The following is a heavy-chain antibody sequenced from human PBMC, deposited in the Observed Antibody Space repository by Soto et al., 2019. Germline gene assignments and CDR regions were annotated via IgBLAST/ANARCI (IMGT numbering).Heavy chain of an antibody. CDR3: AKVVLPAPPLDP. V-gene: IGHV3-23*01. D-gene: IGHD2-2*01. CDR1: GFTFSTYS. J-gene: IGHJ5*02. Sequence: GGSLRLSCKASGFTFSTYSMNWVRQAPGKGLDWVASISAAGGTTYYADSVRGRFTVSRDNSNNTLYLDMHNLSAGDTAVYYCAKVVLPAPPLDPWGQGTLVTVSS. CDR2: ISAAGGTT.